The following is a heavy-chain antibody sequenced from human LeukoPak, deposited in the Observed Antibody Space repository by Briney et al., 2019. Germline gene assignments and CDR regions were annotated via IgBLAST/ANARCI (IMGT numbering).Heavy chain of an antibody. D-gene: IGHD6-19*01. CDR1: GGTFSSYA. J-gene: IGHJ4*02. CDR3: ARSGTSGWDEGFDY. V-gene: IGHV1-69*13. Sequence: GASVKVSCKASGGTFSSYAISWVRQAPGQGLEWMGGIIPIFGTANYAQKFQGRVTITADESTSTAYMELSSLRSEDTAVYYCARSGTSGWDEGFDYWGQGTLVTVSS. CDR2: IIPIFGTA.